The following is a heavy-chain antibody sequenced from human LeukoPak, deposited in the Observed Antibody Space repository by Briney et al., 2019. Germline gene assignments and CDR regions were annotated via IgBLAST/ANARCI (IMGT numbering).Heavy chain of an antibody. CDR1: GYTFTGYY. CDR3: ARGAIRIPGIAAAGTVDY. CDR2: INPNSGGT. D-gene: IGHD6-13*01. V-gene: IGHV1-2*02. Sequence: GASVKVSCKASGYTFTGYYMHWVRRAPGQGLEWMGWINPNSGGTNYAQKFQGRVTMTRDTSISTAYMELSRLRSDDTAVYYCARGAIRIPGIAAAGTVDYWGQGTLVTVSS. J-gene: IGHJ4*02.